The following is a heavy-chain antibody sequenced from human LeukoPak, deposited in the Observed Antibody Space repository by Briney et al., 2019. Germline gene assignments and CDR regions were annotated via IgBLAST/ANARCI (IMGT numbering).Heavy chain of an antibody. CDR1: GGSFSGYY. D-gene: IGHD6-6*01. CDR3: ARVRRGRSAVALEYSSSGGKYYFDY. V-gene: IGHV4-34*01. CDR2: INHSGST. J-gene: IGHJ4*02. Sequence: SETLSLTCAVYGGSFSGYYWSWIRQPPGKGLEWIGEINHSGSTNHNPSLKSRVTISVDTSKNQFSLKLSSVTAADTAVYYCARVRRGRSAVALEYSSSGGKYYFDYWGQGTLVTVSS.